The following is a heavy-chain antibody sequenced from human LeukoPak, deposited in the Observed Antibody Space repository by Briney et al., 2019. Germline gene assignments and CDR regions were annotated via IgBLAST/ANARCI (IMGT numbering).Heavy chain of an antibody. Sequence: PGRSLRLSCAASGFTFSSYGMHWVRQAPGKGLEWVAVIWYDGSNKYYADSVKGRFTIPRDNSKNTLYLQMNSLRAEDTAVYYCAREAYGDLLSYFDYWGQGTLVTVSS. CDR1: GFTFSSYG. J-gene: IGHJ4*02. D-gene: IGHD4-17*01. CDR3: AREAYGDLLSYFDY. CDR2: IWYDGSNK. V-gene: IGHV3-33*01.